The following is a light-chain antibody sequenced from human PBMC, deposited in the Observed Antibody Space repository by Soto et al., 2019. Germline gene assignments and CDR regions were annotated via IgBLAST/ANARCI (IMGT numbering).Light chain of an antibody. V-gene: IGLV1-44*01. CDR1: SSNIGNNS. CDR3: SPWYDSLNGRGV. CDR2: NNN. Sequence: QAVLTQTPSASGTPGQTVTISCSGSSSNIGNNSVSWYQQYPGTAPQLLIYNNNQRPSWVPDRFSGSKSGTSASLAISGLQSEDEADYYCSPWYDSLNGRGVFGGGTQLTVL. J-gene: IGLJ3*02.